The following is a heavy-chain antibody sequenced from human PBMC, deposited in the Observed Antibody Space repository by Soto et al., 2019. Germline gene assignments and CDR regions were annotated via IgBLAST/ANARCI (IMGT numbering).Heavy chain of an antibody. Sequence: QVQLVQSGAEVRRPGASVRVSCKASGYIFTHYGIGWVRQAPGQGLEWMGWINGFNGKPNYAQEFRGRVTMTTDTSTSTAYMDLRSLTSDDTGAYYCARWDGIFGAGGVDWGQGTLVTVSS. D-gene: IGHD3-16*01. CDR3: ARWDGIFGAGGVD. V-gene: IGHV1-18*01. J-gene: IGHJ4*02. CDR2: INGFNGKP. CDR1: GYIFTHYG.